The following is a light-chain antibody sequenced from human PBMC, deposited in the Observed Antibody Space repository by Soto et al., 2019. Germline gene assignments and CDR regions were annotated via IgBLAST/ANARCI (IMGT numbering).Light chain of an antibody. CDR2: DAS. J-gene: IGKJ4*01. V-gene: IGKV3-11*01. Sequence: EIVLTQSPATLSLSPGDRASLSCRASQSVGTSLTWYQQKPGQTPRLLIYDASTRATGIPARFSGSGSGTDFTLTISSLESEDFAVYYCQQRSSRFGGGTKVDIK. CDR3: QQRSSR. CDR1: QSVGTS.